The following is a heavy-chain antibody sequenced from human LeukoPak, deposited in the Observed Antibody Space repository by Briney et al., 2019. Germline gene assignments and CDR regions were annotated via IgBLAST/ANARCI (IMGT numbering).Heavy chain of an antibody. Sequence: GGSLRLSCAASGFTFSSYEMNWVRQAPGKGLEWVSSITSSGSYIYYADSVKGRFTISRDNAKYSLYLQMNSLRAEDTAVYSCARGGYYGSGSYSDYWGQGTLVTVSS. V-gene: IGHV3-21*01. CDR1: GFTFSSYE. CDR3: ARGGYYGSGSYSDY. J-gene: IGHJ4*02. CDR2: ITSSGSYI. D-gene: IGHD3-10*01.